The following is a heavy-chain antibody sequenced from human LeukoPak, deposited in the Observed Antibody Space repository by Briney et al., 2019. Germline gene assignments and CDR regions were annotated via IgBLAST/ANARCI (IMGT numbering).Heavy chain of an antibody. CDR3: ARGSGIYSSSWSIGYYFDH. CDR1: GFTFSSYS. J-gene: IGHJ4*02. CDR2: ISSSSSYI. D-gene: IGHD6-13*01. Sequence: GGSLRLSCAASGFTFSSYSMNWVRQAPGKGLEWVSSISSSSSYIYYADSVKGRFTISRDNAKNPLYLQMNSLRAEDTAVYYCARGSGIYSSSWSIGYYFDHWGQGTLVTVSS. V-gene: IGHV3-21*01.